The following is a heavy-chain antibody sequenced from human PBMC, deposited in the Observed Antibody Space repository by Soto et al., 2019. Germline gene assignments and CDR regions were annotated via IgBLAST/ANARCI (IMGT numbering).Heavy chain of an antibody. V-gene: IGHV3-30*18. CDR2: ISYDGDDQ. Sequence: PXGSLRLYCAASGFPVSSYCKHWVRPAPGKGLEWVALISYDGDDQKYAHSVKGRFTVFRDNSKKTVYLQMSSLRAEDTAVYYCPKVAPGDPLMSDYGMDVCGQGTTVTVSS. J-gene: IGHJ6*02. CDR3: PKVAPGDPLMSDYGMDV. CDR1: GFPVSSYC. D-gene: IGHD2-21*02.